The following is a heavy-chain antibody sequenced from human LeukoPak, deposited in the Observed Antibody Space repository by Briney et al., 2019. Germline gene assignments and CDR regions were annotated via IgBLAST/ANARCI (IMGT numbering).Heavy chain of an antibody. CDR2: IYYSGST. J-gene: IGHJ4*02. CDR1: GGSISSSSYY. D-gene: IGHD3-22*01. Sequence: SETLSLTCTVSGGSISSSSYYWGWIRQPPGKGLEWIGSIYYSGSTYYNPSLKSRVTISVDTSKNQFSLKLSSVTAADTAVYYCARHYYYDSSGYPYFNYWRQGTLVTVPS. V-gene: IGHV4-39*01. CDR3: ARHYYYDSSGYPYFNY.